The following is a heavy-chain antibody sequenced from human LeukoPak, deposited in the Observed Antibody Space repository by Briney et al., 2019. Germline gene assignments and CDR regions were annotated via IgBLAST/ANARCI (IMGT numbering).Heavy chain of an antibody. Sequence: GGSLRLSCAASGFTFSSYEMNWVRQAPGKGLEWVSYISSSGSTIYYADSVKGRFTISRDNAKNSLYLQMNSLRAEDTAVYYCASTYSSGSFDYRGQGTLVTVSS. CDR2: ISSSGSTI. V-gene: IGHV3-48*03. CDR1: GFTFSSYE. J-gene: IGHJ4*02. D-gene: IGHD6-19*01. CDR3: ASTYSSGSFDY.